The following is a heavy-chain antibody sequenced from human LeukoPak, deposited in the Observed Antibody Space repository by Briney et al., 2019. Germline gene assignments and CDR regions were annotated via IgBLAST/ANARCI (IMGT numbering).Heavy chain of an antibody. CDR1: GGSISSYY. V-gene: IGHV4-59*01. CDR2: IYYSGST. Sequence: SETLSLTCTVSGGSISSYYWGWIRQPPGKGLEWIGYIYYSGSTNYNPSLKSRVTISVDTSKNQFSLKLSSVTAADTAVYYCARYSSSWWSFDYWGQGTLVTVSS. D-gene: IGHD6-13*01. CDR3: ARYSSSWWSFDY. J-gene: IGHJ4*02.